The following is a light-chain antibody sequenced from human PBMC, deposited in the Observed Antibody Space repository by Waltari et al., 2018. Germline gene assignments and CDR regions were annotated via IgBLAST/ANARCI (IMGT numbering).Light chain of an antibody. CDR3: QQSYTPLLT. Sequence: DIQMTQSPSSLSAFVGDRVTITCRASQSLSAYLNWYQQKPGTAPKLLIFAASNLQSGVPSRFSGSGSGTDFTLTISSLQPEDFATYYCQQSYTPLLTFGGGTKVEIK. CDR1: QSLSAY. CDR2: AAS. V-gene: IGKV1-39*01. J-gene: IGKJ4*01.